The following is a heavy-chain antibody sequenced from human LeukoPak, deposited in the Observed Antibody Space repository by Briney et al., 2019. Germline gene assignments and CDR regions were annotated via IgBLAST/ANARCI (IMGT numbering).Heavy chain of an antibody. V-gene: IGHV4-59*01. CDR3: TRDGVSWILDY. Sequence: SETLSLTCTVSGDSISPYYWSWIRQPPGKGLEWIGFAYYRGNTNYNPSLKSRVTISVDTSKNQFSLKLNSVTAADTAVYYCTRDGVSWILDYWGQGTLVTVSS. J-gene: IGHJ4*02. CDR1: GDSISPYY. CDR2: AYYRGNT. D-gene: IGHD3-16*01.